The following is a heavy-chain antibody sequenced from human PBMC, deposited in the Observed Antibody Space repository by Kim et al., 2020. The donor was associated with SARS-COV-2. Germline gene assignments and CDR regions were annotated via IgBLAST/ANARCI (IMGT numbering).Heavy chain of an antibody. V-gene: IGHV3-23*01. J-gene: IGHJ1*01. CDR2: ISGNGGSI. CDR1: GFTFSSSA. D-gene: IGHD5-12*01. Sequence: GGSLRLSCAASGFTFSSSAMGWVRQAPGKGLEWVSSISGNGGSIYYADSMKGRLTTSRDNSKNTLYLEMNSLRAEDTAVYFCVKGEGYGYKSLAEYFQYWGQGILVIVSS. CDR3: VKGEGYGYKSLAEYFQY.